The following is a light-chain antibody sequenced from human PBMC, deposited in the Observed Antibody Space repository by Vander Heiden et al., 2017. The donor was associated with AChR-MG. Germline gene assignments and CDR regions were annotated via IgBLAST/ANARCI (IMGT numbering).Light chain of an antibody. CDR3: QQYNNWPLT. Sequence: EIVVPQSPATLSVSPGERATLSCRASQSVSNNLAWYQQKPGQAPRLLIYGASTRATGIPARFRGSGSGTEFTLTISSLQSEDFAVYYCQQYNNWPLTFGQGTKVEIK. V-gene: IGKV3-15*01. CDR1: QSVSNN. J-gene: IGKJ1*01. CDR2: GAS.